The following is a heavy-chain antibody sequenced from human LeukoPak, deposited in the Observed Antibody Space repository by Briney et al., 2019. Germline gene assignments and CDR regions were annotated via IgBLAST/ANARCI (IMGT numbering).Heavy chain of an antibody. J-gene: IGHJ4*02. V-gene: IGHV3-23*01. D-gene: IGHD1-26*01. CDR1: GFTFSSYA. CDR2: ISGSGGST. CDR3: ANGRLGGATYEFDY. Sequence: GGSLRLSCAASGFTFSSYAMSWVRQAPGKGLEWVSAISGSGGSTYYADSVKGRFTISRDNSKNTLYLQMNSLRAEDTAVYYCANGRLGGATYEFDYWGQGTLVTVSA.